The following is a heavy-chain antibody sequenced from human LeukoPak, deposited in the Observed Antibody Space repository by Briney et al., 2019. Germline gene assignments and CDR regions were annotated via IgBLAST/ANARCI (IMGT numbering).Heavy chain of an antibody. CDR3: ASRVRLAGTESGFDY. V-gene: IGHV3-66*01. J-gene: IGHJ4*02. CDR1: GFTVSSNY. CDR2: IYSADTT. D-gene: IGHD6-19*01. Sequence: TGGSLRLSCAASGFTVSSNYMSWVRQAPGKGLEWVLVIYSADTTYYADSVKGRFTISRDSSKNTLYLQMNSLRVEDTAVYYCASRVRLAGTESGFDYWGQGTLVTVS.